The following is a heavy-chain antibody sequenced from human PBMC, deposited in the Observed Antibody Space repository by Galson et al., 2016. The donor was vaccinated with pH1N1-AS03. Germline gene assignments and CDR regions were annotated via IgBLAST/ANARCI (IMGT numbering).Heavy chain of an antibody. CDR3: ARHPYNSSPLYYYFYYMDV. Sequence: ETLSLTCTVSGGSITSSSSYWGWIRQPLGKGLEWIGSIHYRGTTYYNTSLKSRITISVYTSKNQFSLRLSSVTAADTAVYYCARHPYNSSPLYYYFYYMDVWGKGTTVTVSS. CDR1: GGSITSSSSY. D-gene: IGHD6-13*01. J-gene: IGHJ6*03. CDR2: IHYRGTT. V-gene: IGHV4-39*01.